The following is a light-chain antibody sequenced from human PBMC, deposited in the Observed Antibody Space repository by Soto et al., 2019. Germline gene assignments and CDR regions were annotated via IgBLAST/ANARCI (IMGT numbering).Light chain of an antibody. CDR3: QQRSNWPIT. J-gene: IGKJ5*01. Sequence: EIVLTQSPGTLSLSPGERATLSCRTSQSVSSSYLAWYQQKPGQAPRLLIYAASYRATGIPDRFSGSGSGTDFTLTISSLEPEDFAVYYCQQRSNWPITFGRGTRLEI. V-gene: IGKV3D-20*02. CDR1: QSVSSSY. CDR2: AAS.